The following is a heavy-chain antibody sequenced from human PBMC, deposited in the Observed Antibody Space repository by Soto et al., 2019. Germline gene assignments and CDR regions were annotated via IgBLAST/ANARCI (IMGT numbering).Heavy chain of an antibody. V-gene: IGHV3-30-3*01. J-gene: IGHJ4*02. CDR3: AREGIAVAGTVDY. CDR2: ISYDGSNK. Sequence: QVQLVESGGGVVQPGRSLRLSCAASGFTFSSYAMHWVRQAPGKGLEWVAVISYDGSNKYYADSVKGRFIISRDNSKNTLYLQMNSLRAEDTAVYYCAREGIAVAGTVDYWGQGTLVTVSS. CDR1: GFTFSSYA. D-gene: IGHD6-19*01.